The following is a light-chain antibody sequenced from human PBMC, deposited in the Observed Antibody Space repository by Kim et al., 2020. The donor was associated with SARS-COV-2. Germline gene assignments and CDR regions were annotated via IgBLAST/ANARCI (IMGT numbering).Light chain of an antibody. Sequence: QSALTQPPSASGSPGQSVTISCTGTSSDIGTSYYVSWYQHHPGKAPRLLLYGVYDRPSGVPDRFSGSKSGNTASLTVSGLQAEDEADYYCSCFVGRKYVLGTGTKVTVL. V-gene: IGLV2-8*01. CDR2: GVY. CDR1: SSDIGTSYY. CDR3: SCFVGRKYV. J-gene: IGLJ1*01.